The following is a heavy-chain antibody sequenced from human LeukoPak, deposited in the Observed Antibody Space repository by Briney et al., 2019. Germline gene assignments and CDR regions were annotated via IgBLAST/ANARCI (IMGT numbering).Heavy chain of an antibody. CDR1: GFAFDDYG. D-gene: IGHD5-18*01. CDR3: ARVDTVMAYYFDL. J-gene: IGHJ4*02. Sequence: GGSLRLSCAASGFAFDDYGMSWVRQAPGKGLEWVSTIYSGGTTYYADSVMGRFTISRHNSRNTLYLQMNSLRAEDTAVYYCARVDTVMAYYFDLWGQGALVTVSS. V-gene: IGHV3-53*04. CDR2: IYSGGTT.